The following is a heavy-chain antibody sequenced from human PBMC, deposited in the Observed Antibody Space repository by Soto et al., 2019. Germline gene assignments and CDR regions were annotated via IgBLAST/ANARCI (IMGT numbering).Heavy chain of an antibody. V-gene: IGHV3-30*18. J-gene: IGHJ6*02. CDR2: ISYDGGNK. D-gene: IGHD3-16*01. Sequence: PVGSLRLSCAASGFTFSSYGIHWVRQAPGKGLEWVAFISYDGGNKYYADSVKGRFTISRDNSKNTLFLQMNSLGAEDTAVYYCAKVMITFGGSGYGLDVWGQGTTVTVSS. CDR3: AKVMITFGGSGYGLDV. CDR1: GFTFSSYG.